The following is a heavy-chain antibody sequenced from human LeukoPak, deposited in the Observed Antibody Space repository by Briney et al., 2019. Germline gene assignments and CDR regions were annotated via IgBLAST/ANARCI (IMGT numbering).Heavy chain of an antibody. CDR2: ISGSGGST. CDR1: GFTFSSYW. CDR3: AKAEQWLVIFDY. J-gene: IGHJ4*02. Sequence: GGSLRLPCAASGFTFSSYWMSWVRQAPGKGLEWVSAISGSGGSTYYADSVKGRFTISRDNSKNTLYLQMNSLRAEDTAVYYCAKAEQWLVIFDYWGQGTLVTVSS. V-gene: IGHV3-23*01. D-gene: IGHD6-19*01.